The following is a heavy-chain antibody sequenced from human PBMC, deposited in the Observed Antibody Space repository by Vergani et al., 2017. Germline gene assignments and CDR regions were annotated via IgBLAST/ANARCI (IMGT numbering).Heavy chain of an antibody. V-gene: IGHV1-2*02. D-gene: IGHD6-13*01. CDR1: GDTFTGYY. CDR2: IHPHSGGP. CDR3: ARDGSSSWPYYYYYMDV. Sequence: QVQLVQSGAEVKKPGASVKVSCKASGDTFTGYYMHWVRQAPGPGLEWMGWIHPHSGGPNYAQQFQGRVTMTRDTSISTAYMELSRLRSDGTAVYYCARDGSSSWPYYYYYMDVWGKGSTVTVSS. J-gene: IGHJ6*03.